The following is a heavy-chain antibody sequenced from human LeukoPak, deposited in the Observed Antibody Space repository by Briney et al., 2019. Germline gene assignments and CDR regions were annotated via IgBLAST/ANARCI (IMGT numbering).Heavy chain of an antibody. D-gene: IGHD2-2*01. J-gene: IGHJ6*03. CDR3: AKDSYCSSTSCSLYYYYMDV. CDR1: GFTFSNYW. Sequence: PGGSLRLSCAASGFTFSNYWMHWVRQAPGKGLEWVSAISGSGGSTYYADSVKGRFTISRDNSKNTLYLQMNSLRAEDTAVYYCAKDSYCSSTSCSLYYYYMDVWGKGTTVTISS. V-gene: IGHV3-23*01. CDR2: ISGSGGST.